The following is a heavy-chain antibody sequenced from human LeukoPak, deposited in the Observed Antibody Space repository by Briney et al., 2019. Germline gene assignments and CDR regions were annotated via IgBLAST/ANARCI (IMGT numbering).Heavy chain of an antibody. Sequence: SETLSLTCTVSGGSISSYYWSWIRQPPGKGLEWIGYIYYSGSTNYNPSLKSRVTISVDTSRNQFSLKLSSVTAADTAVYYCARDAAVAGYGMDVWGQGTTVTVSS. CDR2: IYYSGST. CDR1: GGSISSYY. D-gene: IGHD6-19*01. CDR3: ARDAAVAGYGMDV. V-gene: IGHV4-59*01. J-gene: IGHJ6*02.